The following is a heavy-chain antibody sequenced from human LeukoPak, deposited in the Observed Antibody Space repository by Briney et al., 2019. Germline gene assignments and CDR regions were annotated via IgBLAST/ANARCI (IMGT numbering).Heavy chain of an antibody. CDR2: IYYSGSA. V-gene: IGHV4-30-4*01. CDR3: ASHYGNYFDP. J-gene: IGHJ5*02. D-gene: IGHD4-17*01. Sequence: PSQTLSLTCTVSGGSISSGSHSWSWVRQPPGKGLEWMGYIYYSGSAYYNPSLKSRLTMSLDTSKNQISLRLTSVTAADTALYYCASHYGNYFDPWGQGTLVTVSS. CDR1: GGSISSGSHS.